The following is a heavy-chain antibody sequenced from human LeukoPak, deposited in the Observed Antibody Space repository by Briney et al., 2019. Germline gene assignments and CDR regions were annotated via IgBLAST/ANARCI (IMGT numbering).Heavy chain of an antibody. CDR2: MNPNRGNT. Sequence: GASVTVSCKASGYTFTSYDINWVGQAAGQGREGMGWMNPNRGNTDYAQKFQGRVTMTRNTSISTAYMELSSLRSEDTAVYYCARGKTTSGFDYWGQGTLVTVSS. CDR3: ARGKTTSGFDY. D-gene: IGHD4-17*01. V-gene: IGHV1-8*01. CDR1: GYTFTSYD. J-gene: IGHJ4*02.